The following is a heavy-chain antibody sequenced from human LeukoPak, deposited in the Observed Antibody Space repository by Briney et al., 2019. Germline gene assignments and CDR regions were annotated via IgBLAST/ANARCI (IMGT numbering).Heavy chain of an antibody. D-gene: IGHD3-10*01. CDR3: ARRAITMVRGVRYGMDV. V-gene: IGHV4-34*01. J-gene: IGHJ6*02. CDR2: INHSGST. Sequence: MSSETLSLTSAVYGASFSGYYWSWIRQPPGKGLEWIGEINHSGSTNYNPSLKSRVTISVDTSKNQFSLKLSSVTAAVTAVYYCARRAITMVRGVRYGMDVWGQGTTVTVSS. CDR1: GASFSGYY.